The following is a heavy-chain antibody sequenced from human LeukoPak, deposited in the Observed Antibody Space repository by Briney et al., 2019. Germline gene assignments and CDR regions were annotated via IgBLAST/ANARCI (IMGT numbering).Heavy chain of an antibody. CDR2: ISKDGSIK. CDR1: GFIFSPYY. V-gene: IGHV3-30-3*01. J-gene: IGHJ4*02. CDR3: ARDVGYFDY. Sequence: GGSLRLSCAASGFIFSPYYMHWVRQAPRKELDWVAIISKDGSIKHYADSVKGRFPISRDNSKHTLYLQMSRLRPEDTAVYYCARDVGYFDYWGQGTRVTVSS. D-gene: IGHD1-26*01.